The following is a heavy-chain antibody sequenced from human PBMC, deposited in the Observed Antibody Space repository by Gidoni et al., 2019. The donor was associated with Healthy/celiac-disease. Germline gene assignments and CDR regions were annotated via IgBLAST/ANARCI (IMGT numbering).Heavy chain of an antibody. CDR1: GFTFSSYA. CDR3: ANSGGNSRRGDAFDI. J-gene: IGHJ3*02. D-gene: IGHD2-15*01. Sequence: EVQLLESGGGLVQPGGSLRLSCAASGFTFSSYAMRWVRQAPGKGLEWVSAISGSGGSTYYADSVKGRFTISRDNSKNTLYLQMNSLRAEDTAVYYCANSGGNSRRGDAFDIWGQGTMVTVSS. CDR2: ISGSGGST. V-gene: IGHV3-23*01.